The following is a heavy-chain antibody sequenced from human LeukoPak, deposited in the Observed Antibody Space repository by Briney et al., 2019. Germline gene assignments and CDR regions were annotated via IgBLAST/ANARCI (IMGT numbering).Heavy chain of an antibody. CDR1: GFTFSSYW. CDR3: ARVQGSSWYSDY. D-gene: IGHD6-13*01. J-gene: IGHJ4*02. Sequence: GGSLRLSCAAPGFTFSSYWMSWVRQAPGKGLEWVANIKQDGSEKYYVDSVKGRFTISRDNAKNSLHLQMNSLRAEDTAVYYCARVQGSSWYSDYWGQGTLVTVSS. V-gene: IGHV3-7*01. CDR2: IKQDGSEK.